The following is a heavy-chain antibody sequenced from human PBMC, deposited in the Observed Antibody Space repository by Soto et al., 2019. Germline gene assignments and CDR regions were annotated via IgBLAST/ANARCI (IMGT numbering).Heavy chain of an antibody. CDR3: ARESGGAPATLDYYYFYMDV. V-gene: IGHV1-2*02. D-gene: IGHD1-26*01. Sequence: QVQLVQSGAEVKKPGASVTVSCRSSGDTFTDYYMHWVRQAPGQGLEWMGCINPNSGVTKYAQKFQGRVTMTRDTSIRTVYMQLSRLRSDDTAVYYCARESGGAPATLDYYYFYMDVWGTGTTVTVSS. CDR2: INPNSGVT. J-gene: IGHJ6*03. CDR1: GDTFTDYY.